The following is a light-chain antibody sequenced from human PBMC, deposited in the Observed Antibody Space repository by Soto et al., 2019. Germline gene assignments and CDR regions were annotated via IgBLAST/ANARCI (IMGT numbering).Light chain of an antibody. Sequence: IVMTQSPATLSLSPGDVATLSCRASQSVSSSYLAWYQQKPGQAPRLLIYGASSRATGIPDRFSGSGSATDFTLTISRLAPEDFAVYYCQQYGSSGTFGQGTKGDIK. CDR3: QQYGSSGT. CDR1: QSVSSSY. CDR2: GAS. V-gene: IGKV3-20*01. J-gene: IGKJ1*01.